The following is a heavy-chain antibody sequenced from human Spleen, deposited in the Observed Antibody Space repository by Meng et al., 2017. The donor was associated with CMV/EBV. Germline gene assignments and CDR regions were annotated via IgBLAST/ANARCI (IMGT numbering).Heavy chain of an antibody. CDR3: ARVRDYYDSSGYYRLFDY. CDR2: INHSGST. CDR1: GGSFSGYY. J-gene: IGHJ4*02. Sequence: QVQLQQWGAGLLKPSETLSLTCAVYGGSFSGYYWSWIRQPPGKGLEWIGEINHSGSTNYNPSLKSRVTISVDTSKNQFSLKLSSVTAADTAVYYCARVRDYYDSSGYYRLFDYWGQGTLVTVSS. D-gene: IGHD3-22*01. V-gene: IGHV4-34*01.